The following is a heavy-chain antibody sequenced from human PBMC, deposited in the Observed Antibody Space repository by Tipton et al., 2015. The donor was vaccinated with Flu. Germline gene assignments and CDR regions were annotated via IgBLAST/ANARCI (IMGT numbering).Heavy chain of an antibody. Sequence: LRLSCTVSGGSISGSSYYWGWIRQPPGKGLEWIGSIYYSGSTYYNPSLKSRVTISVDTSKNQFSLKLSSVTAADTAVYYCARDLRLGIAVAGFDPWGQGTLVTVSS. V-gene: IGHV4-39*07. J-gene: IGHJ5*02. D-gene: IGHD6-19*01. CDR2: IYYSGST. CDR3: ARDLRLGIAVAGFDP. CDR1: GGSISGSSYY.